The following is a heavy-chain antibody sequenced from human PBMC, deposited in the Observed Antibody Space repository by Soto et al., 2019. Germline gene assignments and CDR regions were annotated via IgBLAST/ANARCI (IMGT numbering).Heavy chain of an antibody. V-gene: IGHV3-11*04. J-gene: IGHJ6*02. Sequence: PGGSLRLSCAASGFTFSDYYFTWIRQAPGKGLEWVSYISFSGSTIYYADSVKGRFTISRDNAKNSLYLQMNSLGDEDTAVYYCARDYRSTIFGVVIRNYFGVDVWGQGTTVTVSS. CDR3: ARDYRSTIFGVVIRNYFGVDV. D-gene: IGHD3-3*01. CDR2: ISFSGSTI. CDR1: GFTFSDYY.